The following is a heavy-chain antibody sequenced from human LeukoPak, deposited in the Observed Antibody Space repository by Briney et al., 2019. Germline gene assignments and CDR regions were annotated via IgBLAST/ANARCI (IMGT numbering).Heavy chain of an antibody. CDR2: INQDGSGK. CDR3: ARVVGAGYFDL. D-gene: IGHD1-26*01. V-gene: IGHV3-7*01. J-gene: IGHJ2*01. Sequence: GGSLSLSCAASGFTFSSYWMSWVRQAPGKGLEWVANINQDGSGKYYVDSVKGRFTISRDNAKNSLYLQMNSLRAEDTAVYYCARVVGAGYFDLWGRGTLVTVSS. CDR1: GFTFSSYW.